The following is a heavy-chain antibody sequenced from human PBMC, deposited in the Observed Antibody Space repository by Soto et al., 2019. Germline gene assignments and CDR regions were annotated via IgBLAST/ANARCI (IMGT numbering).Heavy chain of an antibody. CDR1: GGSISSGGYS. J-gene: IGHJ4*02. CDR3: ASVVYYYSSGYYFDY. Sequence: QLQLQESGSGLVKPSQTLSLTCAVSGGSISSGGYSWSWIRQPPGKGLEWIGYIYHSGSTYYNPSLKSRVTISVDRSKSEFSLKLSSVTAAYTGVYYCASVVYYYSSGYYFDYWGQGTLVPVSS. D-gene: IGHD3-22*01. CDR2: IYHSGST. V-gene: IGHV4-30-2*01.